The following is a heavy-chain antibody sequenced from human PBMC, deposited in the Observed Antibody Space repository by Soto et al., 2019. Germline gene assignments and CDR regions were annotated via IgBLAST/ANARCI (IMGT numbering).Heavy chain of an antibody. Sequence: QVQLVESGGGVVQPGRSLRLSCAASGFTFSSYAMHWVRRAPGKGLEWMAVMSYDGSNKYYADSVKGRFTISRDNSKNTLYLQMTSLTHEDTALYYCAREGGDYWGREPLVIVSS. J-gene: IGHJ4*02. CDR2: MSYDGSNK. D-gene: IGHD3-16*01. CDR3: AREGGDY. CDR1: GFTFSSYA. V-gene: IGHV3-30-3*01.